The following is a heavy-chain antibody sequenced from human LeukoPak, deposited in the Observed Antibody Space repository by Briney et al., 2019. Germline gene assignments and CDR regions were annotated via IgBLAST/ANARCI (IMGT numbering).Heavy chain of an antibody. V-gene: IGHV3-23*01. Sequence: PGGSLRLSCAASGFTFSTYAMNWVRQAPGKGLEWVSTITGSGNSAYFSDSVKGRFTISRDNSKNTLYLQMNSLRAEDTAVYYCAKDPLWDIYAESWGQGTLVTVSS. D-gene: IGHD2/OR15-2a*01. CDR2: ITGSGNSA. CDR1: GFTFSTYA. J-gene: IGHJ5*02. CDR3: AKDPLWDIYAES.